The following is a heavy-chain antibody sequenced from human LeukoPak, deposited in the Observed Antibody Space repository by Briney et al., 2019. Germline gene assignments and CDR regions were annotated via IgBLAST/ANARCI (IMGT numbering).Heavy chain of an antibody. D-gene: IGHD1-7*01. J-gene: IGHJ5*02. CDR3: ARRNYTSVWFDP. V-gene: IGHV5-51*01. Sequence: GESLKISCKASSYNFPNYWIGWVRQMPGKGLEWMGIIYPAGSHTIYSPSFQGQVTISVDKFTSTAYLQWNTLKASDTAMYYCARRNYTSVWFDPWGQGTLVTVSS. CDR1: SYNFPNYW. CDR2: IYPAGSHT.